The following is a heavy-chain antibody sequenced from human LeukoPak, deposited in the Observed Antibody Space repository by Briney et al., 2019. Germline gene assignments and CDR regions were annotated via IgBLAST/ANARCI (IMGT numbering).Heavy chain of an antibody. CDR1: GFTFSSYE. CDR2: ISSSGSTI. Sequence: GGFLRLSCAASGFTFSSYEMNWVRQAPGKGLEWVSYISSSGSTIYYADSVKGRFTISRDNAKNSLYLQMNSLRAEDTAVYYCARVTYGGNLALLLDYWGQGTLVTVSS. CDR3: ARVTYGGNLALLLDY. V-gene: IGHV3-48*03. D-gene: IGHD4-23*01. J-gene: IGHJ4*02.